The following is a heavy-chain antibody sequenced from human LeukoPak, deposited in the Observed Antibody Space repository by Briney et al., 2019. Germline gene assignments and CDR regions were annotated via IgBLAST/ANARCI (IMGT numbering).Heavy chain of an antibody. CDR2: IYHSGST. D-gene: IGHD3-9*01. J-gene: IGHJ4*02. V-gene: IGHV4-38-2*02. CDR3: AREGGSYDILTGYYTPHYFDY. CDR1: GYSISSGYY. Sequence: MSSETLSLTCSVSGYSISSGYYWGWIRQPPGKGLEWIGSIYHSGSTYYNPSLKSRVTISVDTSKNQFCLKLSSVTAADTAVYYCAREGGSYDILTGYYTPHYFDYWGQGTLVTVSS.